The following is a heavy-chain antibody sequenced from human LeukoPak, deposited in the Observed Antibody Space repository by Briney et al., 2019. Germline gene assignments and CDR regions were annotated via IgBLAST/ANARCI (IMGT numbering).Heavy chain of an antibody. CDR1: GYTFTSYY. V-gene: IGHV1-46*01. CDR3: ARANHVAAAGTYEPYYFDY. Sequence: ASVKVSCKASGYTFTSYYMHWVRQAPGQGLEWMGIINPSGGSTSYAQKSQGRVTMTRDTSTSTVYMELSSLRSEDTAVYYCARANHVAAAGTYEPYYFDYWGQGTLVTVSS. CDR2: INPSGGST. J-gene: IGHJ4*02. D-gene: IGHD6-13*01.